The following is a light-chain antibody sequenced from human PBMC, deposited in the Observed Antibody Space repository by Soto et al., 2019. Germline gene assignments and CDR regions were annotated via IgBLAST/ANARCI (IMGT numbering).Light chain of an antibody. CDR2: DVT. V-gene: IGLV2-14*03. CDR1: SSDVGGFNY. J-gene: IGLJ1*01. Sequence: QSALTQPASVSRSPGPSITISCTGTSSDVGGFNYVSWYQQHPGKAPKLMIYDVTNRPSGVSYRFSGSKSGNTASLTISGLQAEDEADYYCNSYTSSSTYVFGTGTKLTVL. CDR3: NSYTSSSTYV.